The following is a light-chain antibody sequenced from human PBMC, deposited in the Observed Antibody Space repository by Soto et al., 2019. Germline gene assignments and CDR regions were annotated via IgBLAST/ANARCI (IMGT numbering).Light chain of an antibody. CDR3: SSYTSSSTPYV. CDR2: EVS. Sequence: QSVLTQPASVSGSPGQSITISCNGTSSDVGGYNYVSWYQQHPGIAPKLMIYEVSNRPSGVSNRFSGSKSGNTASLTISGLQAEDEADYYCSSYTSSSTPYVFGTGTQLTVL. J-gene: IGLJ1*01. CDR1: SSDVGGYNY. V-gene: IGLV2-14*01.